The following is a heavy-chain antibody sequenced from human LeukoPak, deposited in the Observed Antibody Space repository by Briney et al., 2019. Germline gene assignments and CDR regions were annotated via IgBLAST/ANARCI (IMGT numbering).Heavy chain of an antibody. V-gene: IGHV4-34*01. CDR1: GGSFSGYY. D-gene: IGHD3-22*01. J-gene: IGHJ4*02. CDR2: IDHSGST. Sequence: SETLSLTCAVYGGSFSGYYWSWIRQPPGKGLEWIGEIDHSGSTNYNPSLKSRVTISVDTSKNQFSLKLSSVTAADTAVYYCARGPDYYDSSGGDYWGQGTLVTVSS. CDR3: ARGPDYYDSSGGDY.